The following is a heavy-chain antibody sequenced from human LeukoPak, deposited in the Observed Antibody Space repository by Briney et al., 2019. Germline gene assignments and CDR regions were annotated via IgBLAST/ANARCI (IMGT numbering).Heavy chain of an antibody. CDR2: INPNSGGT. Sequence: ASVKVPCKASGYTFTGYYMHWVRQAPGQGLEWMGWINPNSGGTNYAQKFQGRVTMTRDTSISTAYMELSRLRSDDTAVYYCARGRDFWSGYTEFDPWGQGTLVTVSS. CDR1: GYTFTGYY. J-gene: IGHJ5*02. D-gene: IGHD3-3*01. CDR3: ARGRDFWSGYTEFDP. V-gene: IGHV1-2*02.